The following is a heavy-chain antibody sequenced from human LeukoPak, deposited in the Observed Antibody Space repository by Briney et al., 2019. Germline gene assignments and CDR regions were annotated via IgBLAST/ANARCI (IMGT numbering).Heavy chain of an antibody. CDR3: ARTTDSNTWYSHFDY. Sequence: PSETLSLTCTVSGGSISSYYWSWIRQPAGKGLEWIGRIYTSGSTNYNPSLKSRVTMPVDTSKHQFSLKLSSVTAADTAVYYCARTTDSNTWYSHFDYWGQGTLVTVSS. D-gene: IGHD6-13*01. CDR2: IYTSGST. CDR1: GGSISSYY. J-gene: IGHJ4*02. V-gene: IGHV4-4*07.